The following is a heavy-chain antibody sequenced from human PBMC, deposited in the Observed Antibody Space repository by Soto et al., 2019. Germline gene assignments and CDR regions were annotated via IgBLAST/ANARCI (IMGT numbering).Heavy chain of an antibody. CDR2: IYYSGST. D-gene: IGHD5-18*01. CDR1: GGSTSSYY. Sequence: SSETLSLTCTVSGGSTSSYYWSWIRQPPGKGLEWIGYIYYSGSTNYNPSLKSRVTISVDTSKNQFSLKLSSVTAADTAVYYCARETKWISYGTMGSYFDYWGQGTLVTVSS. V-gene: IGHV4-59*01. J-gene: IGHJ4*02. CDR3: ARETKWISYGTMGSYFDY.